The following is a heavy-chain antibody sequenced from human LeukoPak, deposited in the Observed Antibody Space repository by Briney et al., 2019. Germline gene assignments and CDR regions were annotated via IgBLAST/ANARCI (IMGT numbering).Heavy chain of an antibody. CDR2: IYHSGST. CDR3: ARLEAY. V-gene: IGHV4-38-2*01. CDR1: GYSISSGYY. J-gene: IGHJ4*02. Sequence: SETLSLTCAVSGYSISSGYYWGWIRQPPGKGLEWIGSIYHSGSTYYNPSLKSRVTISVDTSKNQFSLKLSSVAAADTAVYYCARLEAYWGQGTLVTVSS.